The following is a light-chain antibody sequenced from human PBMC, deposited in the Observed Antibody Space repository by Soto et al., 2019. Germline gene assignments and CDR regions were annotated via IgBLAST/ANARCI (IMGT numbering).Light chain of an antibody. CDR2: EGS. V-gene: IGLV2-23*01. CDR3: CSFARGSSYV. Sequence: QSVLTQPASVSGSPGQSITISCTGTSSDVGSYNLVSWYQQHPGKAPKLIISEGSERPSGVSTRFSGSKSGNTDSLTISGLQAEDEADYYCCSFARGSSYVFGTGTKVTVL. CDR1: SSDVGSYNL. J-gene: IGLJ1*01.